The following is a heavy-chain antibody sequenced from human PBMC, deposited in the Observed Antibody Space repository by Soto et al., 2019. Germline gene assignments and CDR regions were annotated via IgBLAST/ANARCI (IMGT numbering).Heavy chain of an antibody. CDR3: ARDFIAAMVNYYYYGKDV. CDR2: INAGNGNT. J-gene: IGHJ6*02. V-gene: IGHV1-3*01. CDR1: GYTFTSYA. D-gene: IGHD5-18*01. Sequence: ASVKVSCKASGYTFTSYAMHWVRQAPGQRLEWMGWINAGNGNTKYSQKFQGRVTITRDTSASTAYMELRSLRSDDTAVYYCARDFIAAMVNYYYYGKDVWGQGTTVTVSS.